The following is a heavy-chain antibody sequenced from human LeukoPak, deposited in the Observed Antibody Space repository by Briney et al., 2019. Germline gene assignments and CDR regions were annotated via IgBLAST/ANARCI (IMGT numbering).Heavy chain of an antibody. CDR3: ARPRESGYYAPEY. CDR2: LSSGGGTA. D-gene: IGHD3-3*01. CDR1: GFTFSSYA. J-gene: IGHJ4*02. Sequence: AGGSLRLSCAASGFTFSSYAMSWVRQAPGKGLEWVSTLSSGGGTAYYADSVKGRFTISRDNSKNSLYLQMNSLRAEDTAVYYCARPRESGYYAPEYWGQGTLVTVSS. V-gene: IGHV3-23*01.